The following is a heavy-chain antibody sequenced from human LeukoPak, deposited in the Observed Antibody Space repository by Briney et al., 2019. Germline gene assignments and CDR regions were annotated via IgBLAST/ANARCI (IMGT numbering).Heavy chain of an antibody. D-gene: IGHD2-2*01. CDR2: IIPIFGTA. J-gene: IGHJ6*04. V-gene: IGHV1-69*13. Sequence: ASVKVSCKASGGTFSSYAISWVRQAPGQGLEWMGGIIPIFGTANYAQKFQDRVTITADESTSTAYMELSSLRSEDTAVYYCARHQLLSSPERYLDYGMDVWGKGTTVTVSS. CDR1: GGTFSSYA. CDR3: ARHQLLSSPERYLDYGMDV.